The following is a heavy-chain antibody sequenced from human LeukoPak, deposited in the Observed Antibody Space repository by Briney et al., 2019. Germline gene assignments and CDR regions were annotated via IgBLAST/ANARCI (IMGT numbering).Heavy chain of an antibody. CDR1: GGSISSGDYY. V-gene: IGHV4-30-4*01. CDR2: IYYSGST. CDR3: ARVGWLQLGGGFDY. D-gene: IGHD5-24*01. J-gene: IGHJ4*02. Sequence: SETLSLTCTVSGGSISSGDYYWSWIRQPPGKGLEWMGYIYYSGSTYYNPSLKSRVTISVDTSKNQFSLKLSSVTAADTAVYYCARVGWLQLGGGFDYWGQGTLVTVSS.